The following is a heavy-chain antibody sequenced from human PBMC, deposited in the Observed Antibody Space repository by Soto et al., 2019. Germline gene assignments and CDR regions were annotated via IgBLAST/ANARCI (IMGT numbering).Heavy chain of an antibody. D-gene: IGHD6-13*01. V-gene: IGHV3-21*01. CDR1: GFTFSSYS. Sequence: PGGSLRLSCAASGFTFSSYSMNWVRQAPGKGLEWVSSISSSSYIYYADSVKGRFTISRDNAKNSLYLQMNSLRAEDTAVYHCARGGKEAAGYFDYWGQGTLVTVSS. CDR2: ISSSSYI. CDR3: ARGGKEAAGYFDY. J-gene: IGHJ4*02.